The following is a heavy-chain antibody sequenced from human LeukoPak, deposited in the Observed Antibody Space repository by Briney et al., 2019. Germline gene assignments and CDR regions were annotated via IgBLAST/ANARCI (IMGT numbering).Heavy chain of an antibody. CDR2: INPSGGST. V-gene: IGHV1-46*01. CDR1: GYTFTSYY. CDR3: ATVDYGGNSADY. J-gene: IGHJ4*02. D-gene: IGHD4-23*01. Sequence: ASVKVSCKASGYTFTSYYMHWVRQAPGQGLEWMGIINPSGGSTSYAQKFQGRVTMTRDTSTSTVYMELSSLRAEDTAVYYCATVDYGGNSADYWGQGTLVIVSS.